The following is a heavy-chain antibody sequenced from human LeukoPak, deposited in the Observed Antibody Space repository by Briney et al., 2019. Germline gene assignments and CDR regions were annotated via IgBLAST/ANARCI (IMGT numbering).Heavy chain of an antibody. V-gene: IGHV4-39*01. D-gene: IGHD6-6*01. Sequence: PSETLSLTCTVSGGSISSSSYYWGWIRQPPGKGLEWIGSIYYSGSTYYNPSLKSRVTISVDTSKNQFSLKLSSVIAADTAVYYCARLGAARSFDYWGQGTLVTVSS. J-gene: IGHJ4*02. CDR1: GGSISSSSYY. CDR2: IYYSGST. CDR3: ARLGAARSFDY.